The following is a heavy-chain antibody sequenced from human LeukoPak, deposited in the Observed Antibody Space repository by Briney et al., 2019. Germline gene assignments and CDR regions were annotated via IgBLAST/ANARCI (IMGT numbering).Heavy chain of an antibody. D-gene: IGHD2-2*01. Sequence: SVKVSCKACGGIFSSYAISWVRQAPGQGLEWMGGIIPIFGTANYAQKFQGRVTITTDESTSTAYMELSSLRSEDTAVYYCARCSVGQLLCSGAFDIWGQGTMVTVSS. V-gene: IGHV1-69*05. CDR1: GGIFSSYA. CDR3: ARCSVGQLLCSGAFDI. CDR2: IIPIFGTA. J-gene: IGHJ3*02.